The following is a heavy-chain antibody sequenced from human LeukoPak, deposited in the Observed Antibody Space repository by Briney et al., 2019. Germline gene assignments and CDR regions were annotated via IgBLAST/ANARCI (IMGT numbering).Heavy chain of an antibody. CDR1: GGSFSGYY. CDR2: INHSGST. V-gene: IGHV4-34*01. CDR3: ARLPLVPAAIRSYGMDV. D-gene: IGHD2-2*02. Sequence: SETLSLTCAVYGGSFSGYYWSWVRQPPGKGLEWIGEINHSGSTNYNPSLKSRVTISVDTSKNQFSLKLSSVTAADTAVYYCARLPLVPAAIRSYGMDVWGQGTTVTVSS. J-gene: IGHJ6*02.